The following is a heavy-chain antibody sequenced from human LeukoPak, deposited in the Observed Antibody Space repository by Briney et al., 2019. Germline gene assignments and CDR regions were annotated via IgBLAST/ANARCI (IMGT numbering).Heavy chain of an antibody. CDR2: ISAYNGNT. J-gene: IGHJ4*02. CDR1: GYTFTSYG. D-gene: IGHD1-26*01. Sequence: ASVKVSCKASGYTFTSYGISWVRQAPGQGLEWMGWISAYNGNTNYAQKLQGRVTTTTDTSTSTAYMELRSLRSDDTAVYYCARGTKWELLYYFDYWGQGTLVTVPS. V-gene: IGHV1-18*01. CDR3: ARGTKWELLYYFDY.